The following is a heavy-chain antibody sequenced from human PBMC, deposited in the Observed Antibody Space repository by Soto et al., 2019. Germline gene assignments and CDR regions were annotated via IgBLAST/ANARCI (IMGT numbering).Heavy chain of an antibody. CDR2: IYYSGST. CDR1: GGSISSSSYY. CDR3: ARLGVRGYYYYGMDV. Sequence: SETLSLTCTVSGGSISSSSYYWGWIRQPPGKGLEWIGSIYYSGSTYYNPSLKSRVTISVDTSKNQFSLKLSSVTAADTAVYYCARLGVRGYYYYGMDVWGQGTTVTVSS. D-gene: IGHD3-16*01. J-gene: IGHJ6*02. V-gene: IGHV4-39*01.